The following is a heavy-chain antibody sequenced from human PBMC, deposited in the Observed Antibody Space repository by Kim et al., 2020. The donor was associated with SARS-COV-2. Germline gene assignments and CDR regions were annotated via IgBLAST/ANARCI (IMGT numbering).Heavy chain of an antibody. CDR2: ISYDGSNK. V-gene: IGHV3-30*04. J-gene: IGHJ4*02. Sequence: GGSLRLSCAASGFTFSSYAMHWVRQAPGKGLEWVAVISYDGSNKYYADSVKGRFTISRDNSKNTLYLQMNSLRAEDTAVYYCARDGEMATIDGLAPTYFDYWGQGTLVTVSS. D-gene: IGHD5-12*01. CDR1: GFTFSSYA. CDR3: ARDGEMATIDGLAPTYFDY.